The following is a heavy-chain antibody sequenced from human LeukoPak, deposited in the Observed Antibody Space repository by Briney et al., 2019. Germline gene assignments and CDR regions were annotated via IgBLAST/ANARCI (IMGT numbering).Heavy chain of an antibody. Sequence: GGSLRLSCAASGFTVSSNYMSWVRQAPGKGLEWVSVIYSGGSTYYAESVKGRFTISRQNSKNTLYLQMNSLRAEDTAVYYCARDGYDSSGYSNYFDYWGQGTLVTVSS. CDR1: GFTVSSNY. V-gene: IGHV3-53*04. CDR3: ARDGYDSSGYSNYFDY. J-gene: IGHJ4*02. CDR2: IYSGGST. D-gene: IGHD3-22*01.